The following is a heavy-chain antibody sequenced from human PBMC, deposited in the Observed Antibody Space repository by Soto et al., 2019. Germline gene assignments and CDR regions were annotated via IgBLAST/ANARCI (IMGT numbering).Heavy chain of an antibody. CDR3: ARGTYYYDSSGPGIDAFDI. Sequence: SVKVSCKASGGTFSSYAISWVRQAPGQGLEWMGGIIPIFGTANYAQKFQGRVTITADESTSTAYMELSSLRSEDTAVYYCARGTYYYDSSGPGIDAFDIWGQGTMVTVSS. D-gene: IGHD3-22*01. CDR2: IIPIFGTA. J-gene: IGHJ3*02. V-gene: IGHV1-69*13. CDR1: GGTFSSYA.